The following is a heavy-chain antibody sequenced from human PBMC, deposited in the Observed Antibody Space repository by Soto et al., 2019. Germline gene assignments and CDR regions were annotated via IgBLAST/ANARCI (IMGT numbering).Heavy chain of an antibody. CDR3: ARDRGYCSSTSCYTGGNYYYYGMDV. D-gene: IGHD2-2*02. CDR2: IWYDGSNK. Sequence: QVQLVESGGGVVQPGRSLRLSCAASGFTFSSYGMHWVRQAPGKGLEWVAVIWYDGSNKYYADSVKGRFTISRDNSKNTLYLQMNSLRAEDTAVYYCARDRGYCSSTSCYTGGNYYYYGMDVWGQGTTVTVSS. CDR1: GFTFSSYG. V-gene: IGHV3-33*01. J-gene: IGHJ6*02.